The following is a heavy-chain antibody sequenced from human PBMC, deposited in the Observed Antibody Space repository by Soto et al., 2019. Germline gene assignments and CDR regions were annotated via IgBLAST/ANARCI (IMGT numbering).Heavy chain of an antibody. J-gene: IGHJ4*02. CDR2: IRKQANIDTT. V-gene: IGHV3-72*01. Sequence: EVQLVESGGGLVQPGGSLRLSCVGSGFTFSDHYIDWVRQGPGKGLEWVGRIRKQANIDTTHYAASVKGRFTISRDDPKNSLYLQMNSLKTEDTAVYYCARSGSSTSCYDYWGQGTLVTVSS. CDR3: ARSGSSTSCYDY. CDR1: GFTFSDHY. D-gene: IGHD2-2*01.